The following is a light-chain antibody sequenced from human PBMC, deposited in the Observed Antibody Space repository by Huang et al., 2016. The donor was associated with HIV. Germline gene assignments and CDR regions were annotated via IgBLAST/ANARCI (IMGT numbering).Light chain of an antibody. CDR1: QSISSL. CDR3: QQYSTYSWT. V-gene: IGKV1-5*03. J-gene: IGKJ1*01. CDR2: KSS. Sequence: DIQMTQSPSTLSASVGDRVTITCRASQSISSLLSWYQQKPGKAPTLLIYKSSNLKTGAPSRFSGRGSGTEFTLTISRLQPDDFATYFCQQYSTYSWTFGQGTKVEL.